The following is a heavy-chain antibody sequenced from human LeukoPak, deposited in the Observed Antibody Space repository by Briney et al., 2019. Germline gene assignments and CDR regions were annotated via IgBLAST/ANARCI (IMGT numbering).Heavy chain of an antibody. Sequence: GASVKVSCRASGGTFSSYAISWVRQAPGQGLEWMGWINPNSGGTNYAQKFQGRVTMTRDTSISTAYMELSRLRSDDTAVYYCARELGYCSGGSCYGLRRFDYWGQGTLVTVSS. J-gene: IGHJ4*02. CDR3: ARELGYCSGGSCYGLRRFDY. V-gene: IGHV1-2*02. CDR2: INPNSGGT. D-gene: IGHD2-15*01. CDR1: GGTFSSYA.